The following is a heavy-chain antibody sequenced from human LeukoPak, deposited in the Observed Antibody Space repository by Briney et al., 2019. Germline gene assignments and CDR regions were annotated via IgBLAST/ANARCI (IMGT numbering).Heavy chain of an antibody. Sequence: ASLKVSCKASGYTFTGYYMHWVRQAPGQGLEWMGWINPNSGGTNYAQKSQGRVTMPRETSLSTAYMELSRLRSDDTAVYYCARDLDNYSGSGSYYNGDPLFQHWGQGTLVTVSS. V-gene: IGHV1-2*02. CDR2: INPNSGGT. D-gene: IGHD3-10*01. CDR1: GYTFTGYY. CDR3: ARDLDNYSGSGSYYNGDPLFQH. J-gene: IGHJ1*01.